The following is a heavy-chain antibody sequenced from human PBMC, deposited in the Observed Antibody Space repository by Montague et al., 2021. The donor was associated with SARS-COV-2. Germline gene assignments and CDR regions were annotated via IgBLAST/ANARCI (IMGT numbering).Heavy chain of an antibody. Sequence: SETLSLTCTVSGGSISTTNYYWAWIRQPPGKGLEWVGSIYNSDNTYYNPSLESRLTMSVDTSKNQFSLKLRSVTAADAAVYPCARAWRYGDYSGVHFAHWGQGTLVTVSS. J-gene: IGHJ5*02. CDR3: ARAWRYGDYSGVHFAH. CDR2: IYNSDNT. D-gene: IGHD4-17*01. CDR1: GGSISTTNYY. V-gene: IGHV4-39*07.